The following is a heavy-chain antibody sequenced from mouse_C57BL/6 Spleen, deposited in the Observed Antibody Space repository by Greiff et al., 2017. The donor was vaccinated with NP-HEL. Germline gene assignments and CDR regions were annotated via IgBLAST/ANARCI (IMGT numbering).Heavy chain of an antibody. J-gene: IGHJ2*01. CDR1: GYTFTSYS. V-gene: IGHV1-55*01. CDR3: AREDPFTTVVADY. CDR2: FYPGSGST. D-gene: IGHD1-1*01. Sequence: QVQLQQPGAELVKPGASVKMSCKASGYTFTSYSITWVKQRPGQGLEWIGDFYPGSGSTNYNEKFKSKATLTVDKSSSTAYMQLSSLTSEDSAVYDCAREDPFTTVVADYWGQGTTLTVSS.